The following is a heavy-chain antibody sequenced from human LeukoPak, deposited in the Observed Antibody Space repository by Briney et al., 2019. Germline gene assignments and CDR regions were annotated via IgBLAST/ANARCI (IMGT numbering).Heavy chain of an antibody. CDR3: ATDYCGSDCNIDY. Sequence: PGGSLRLSCAASGFTFSRYAMSWVRQAPGKGLEWVSGISDSAGSTFYADSVKGRFTISRDNSKNTLYLQMNSLRAEDTAVYYCATDYCGSDCNIDYWGQGTLVTVSS. J-gene: IGHJ4*02. CDR2: ISDSAGST. D-gene: IGHD2-21*01. V-gene: IGHV3-23*01. CDR1: GFTFSRYA.